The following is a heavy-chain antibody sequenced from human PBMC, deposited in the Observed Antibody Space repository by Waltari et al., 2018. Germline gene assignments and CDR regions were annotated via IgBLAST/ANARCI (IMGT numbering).Heavy chain of an antibody. CDR1: GGSISSSSYY. J-gene: IGHJ4*02. Sequence: QLQLQESGPGLVKPSATLSLTCTVSGGSISSSSYYWGWIRQPPGKGLEWIGSIYYSGSTYYNPSLKSRVTISVDTSKNQFSLKLSSVTAADTAVYYCASTVYYDSSGWTYYFDYWGQGTLVTVSS. CDR2: IYYSGST. V-gene: IGHV4-39*01. CDR3: ASTVYYDSSGWTYYFDY. D-gene: IGHD3-22*01.